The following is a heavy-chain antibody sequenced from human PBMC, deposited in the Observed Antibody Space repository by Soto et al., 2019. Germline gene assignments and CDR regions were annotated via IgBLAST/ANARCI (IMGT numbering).Heavy chain of an antibody. D-gene: IGHD3-3*01. CDR1: GYTFTGYF. J-gene: IGHJ5*02. CDR3: ARGGGTILAPLP. Sequence: QVQLAQSGAEVKKPGALVKVSCKASGYTFTGYFMHWVRQAPGQGLEWMGWINPNSGATKYAQKFQGRVTLTRDTSINTAYMEMSMLRSDDTAVYYCARGGGTILAPLPWGQGTLVTVSS. V-gene: IGHV1-2*02. CDR2: INPNSGAT.